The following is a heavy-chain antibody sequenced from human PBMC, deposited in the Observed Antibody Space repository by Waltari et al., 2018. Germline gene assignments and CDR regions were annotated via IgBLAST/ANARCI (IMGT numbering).Heavy chain of an antibody. V-gene: IGHV1-2*02. CDR1: GYIFTGYY. CDR3: ARCLAGLRFLQWLHFDS. J-gene: IGHJ4*02. Sequence: QVQLVQSGAEVKKPGASVKVSCKASGYIFTGYYMHWVRQAPGQGLEWKGWINPNSGGKNYSQRFQGRVTMTRDTSISTVYMELSSLRSDDTAVYYCARCLAGLRFLQWLHFDSWGQGTLVTVSS. CDR2: INPNSGGK. D-gene: IGHD3-3*01.